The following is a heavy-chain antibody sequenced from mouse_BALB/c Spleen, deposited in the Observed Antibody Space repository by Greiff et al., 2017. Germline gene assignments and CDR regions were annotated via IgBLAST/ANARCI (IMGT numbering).Heavy chain of an antibody. J-gene: IGHJ4*01. CDR2: INSNGGST. Sequence: DVMLVESGGGLVQPGGSLKLSCAASGFTFSSYGMSWVRQTPDKRLELVATINSNGGSTYYPDSVKGRFTISRDNAKNTLYLQMSSLKSEDTAMYYCARDPGSYAMDYWGQGTSVTVSS. CDR1: GFTFSSYG. V-gene: IGHV5-6-3*01. CDR3: ARDPGSYAMDY.